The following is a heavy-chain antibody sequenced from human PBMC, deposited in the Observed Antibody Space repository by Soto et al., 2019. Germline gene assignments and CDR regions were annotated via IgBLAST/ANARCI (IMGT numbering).Heavy chain of an antibody. J-gene: IGHJ4*02. CDR3: ARGKYYYGSGRGYYFDY. CDR1: GGSFSGYY. Sequence: QVQLQQWGAGLLKPSETLSLTCAVYGGSFSGYYWSWIRQPPGKGLEWIGEINHSGSTNYNPSLKSRVTISVDTSKNQFALKLSSVTAADTAVYYCARGKYYYGSGRGYYFDYWGQGTLVTFSS. D-gene: IGHD3-10*01. V-gene: IGHV4-34*01. CDR2: INHSGST.